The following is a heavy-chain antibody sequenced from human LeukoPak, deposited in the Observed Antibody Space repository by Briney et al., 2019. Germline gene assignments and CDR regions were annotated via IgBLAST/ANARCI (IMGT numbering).Heavy chain of an antibody. Sequence: ASVKVSCKASGYTFTRYYMHWVRQAPGQGLEWMGIINPSGGSARYAQKFQGRVTITADESTSTAYMELSSLRSEDTAVYYCARMTTVVTPWDAFDIWGQGTMVTVSS. D-gene: IGHD4-23*01. J-gene: IGHJ3*02. V-gene: IGHV1-46*01. CDR3: ARMTTVVTPWDAFDI. CDR1: GYTFTRYY. CDR2: INPSGGSA.